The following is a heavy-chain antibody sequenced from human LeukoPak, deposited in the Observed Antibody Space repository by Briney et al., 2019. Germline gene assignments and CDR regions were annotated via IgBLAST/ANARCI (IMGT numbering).Heavy chain of an antibody. J-gene: IGHJ6*02. V-gene: IGHV4-30-2*01. CDR2: IYHSGST. D-gene: IGHD3-10*01. CDR1: GGSISSGGYY. Sequence: SETLSLTCTVSGGSISSGGYYWSWIRQPPGKGLEWIGYIYHSGSTYYNPSLKSRVTISVDRSKNQFSLKLSSVTAADTAVYYCARHTGGSGSSYYYGMDVWGQGTTVTVSS. CDR3: ARHTGGSGSSYYYGMDV.